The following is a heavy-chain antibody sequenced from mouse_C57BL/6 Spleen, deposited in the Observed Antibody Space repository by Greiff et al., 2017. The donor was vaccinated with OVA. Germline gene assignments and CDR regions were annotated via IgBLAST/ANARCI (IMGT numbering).Heavy chain of an antibody. V-gene: IGHV5-17*01. CDR2: ISSGSSTI. D-gene: IGHD2-5*01. Sequence: EVKLVESGGGLVKPGGSLKLSCAASGFTFSDYGMHWVRQAPEKGLELVAYISSGSSTIYYADTVKGRFTISRDNAKNTLFLKMTSLRSEDTAMYYCARQGYSNRYFDVWGTGTTVTVSS. J-gene: IGHJ1*03. CDR3: ARQGYSNRYFDV. CDR1: GFTFSDYG.